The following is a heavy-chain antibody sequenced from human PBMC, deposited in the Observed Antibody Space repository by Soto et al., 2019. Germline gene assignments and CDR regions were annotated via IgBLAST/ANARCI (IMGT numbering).Heavy chain of an antibody. D-gene: IGHD3-22*01. CDR1: GFTFSSYN. Sequence: GGSLRLSCAASGFTFSSYNMNWVRQAPGKGLEWVSYISSSSSSIYYADSVKGRFTISRDNAKNSLYLQMSSLRAEDTAVYYCARGDYYDTNGPFSDAFDIWGQGTMVTVSS. CDR2: ISSSSSSI. CDR3: ARGDYYDTNGPFSDAFDI. V-gene: IGHV3-48*01. J-gene: IGHJ3*02.